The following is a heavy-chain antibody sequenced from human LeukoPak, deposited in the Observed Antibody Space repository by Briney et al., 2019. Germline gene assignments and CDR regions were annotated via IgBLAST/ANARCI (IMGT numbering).Heavy chain of an antibody. J-gene: IGHJ4*02. CDR2: VSGSGGST. D-gene: IGHD4-17*01. Sequence: GGSLRLSCAASGFTFSTYAMSWVRQAPGKGLEWVSGVSGSGGSTFYANSVKGRFTISRDNSKNTLYLQMNSLRAEDTAVYYCAKGATTVTTDFDYWGQGTLVTVSS. V-gene: IGHV3-23*01. CDR1: GFTFSTYA. CDR3: AKGATTVTTDFDY.